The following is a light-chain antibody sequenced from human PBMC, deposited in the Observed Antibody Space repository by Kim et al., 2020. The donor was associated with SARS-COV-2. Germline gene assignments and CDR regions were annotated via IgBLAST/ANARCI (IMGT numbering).Light chain of an antibody. Sequence: PGYAVTLSCTTSQSVNSNLACYQQKRGQSPTLLIYGASTGATGVPARFSGRGFGTEFTFTISSLQSEDFAVYYCQQYDNWPPYTFGQGTKLEI. CDR1: QSVNSN. V-gene: IGKV3-15*01. J-gene: IGKJ2*01. CDR2: GAS. CDR3: QQYDNWPPYT.